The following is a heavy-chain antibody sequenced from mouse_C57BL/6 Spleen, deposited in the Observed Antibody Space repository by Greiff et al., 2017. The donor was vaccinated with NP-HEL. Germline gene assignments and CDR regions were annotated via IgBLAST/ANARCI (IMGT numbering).Heavy chain of an antibody. V-gene: IGHV3-6*01. J-gene: IGHJ3*01. CDR2: ISYDGSN. D-gene: IGHD2-5*01. CDR1: GYSITSGYY. Sequence: VQLQQSGPGLVKPSQSLSLTCSVTGYSITSGYYWNWIRQFPGNKLEWMGYISYDGSNNYNPSLKNRISITRDTSKNQFFLKLNSVTTEDTATYYCARGGLYSNPFAYWGQGTLVTVSA. CDR3: ARGGLYSNPFAY.